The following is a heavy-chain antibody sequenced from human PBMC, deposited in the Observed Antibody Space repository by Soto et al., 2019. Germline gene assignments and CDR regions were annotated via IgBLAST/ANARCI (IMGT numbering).Heavy chain of an antibody. V-gene: IGHV2-70*11. Sequence: SGPTLVNPTQTLTLTCTFSGFSLSTSAMCVSWIRQPPGKALEWLARIDWDDDKYYSTSLKTRLTISKDTSKNQVVLTMTNMDPVDTATYYCARIRRIVATKGIAAAGEDWFDPWGQGTLVTVSS. D-gene: IGHD6-13*01. J-gene: IGHJ5*02. CDR2: IDWDDDK. CDR3: ARIRRIVATKGIAAAGEDWFDP. CDR1: GFSLSTSAMC.